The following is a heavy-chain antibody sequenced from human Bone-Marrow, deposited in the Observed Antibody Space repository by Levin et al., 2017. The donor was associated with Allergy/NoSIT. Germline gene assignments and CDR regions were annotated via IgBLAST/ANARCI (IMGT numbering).Heavy chain of an antibody. D-gene: IGHD2/OR15-2a*01. CDR1: GFRFNDYA. CDR2: ISGSGGPT. J-gene: IGHJ5*02. CDR3: EKDRGKGAANRPTS. Sequence: GGSLRLSCAASGFRFNDYAMSWVRQAPGKGLKWVSAISGSGGPTYYADSVKGRFTISRDNSNNTLYLHMNSLSAEDTAIYFCEKDRGKGAANRPTSWGQGTLVTVSS. V-gene: IGHV3-23*01.